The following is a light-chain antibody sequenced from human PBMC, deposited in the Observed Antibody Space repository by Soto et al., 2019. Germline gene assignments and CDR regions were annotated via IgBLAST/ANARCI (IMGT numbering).Light chain of an antibody. Sequence: QSVLTQPASVSGSPGQSITISCTGTSNDLGGYNYVSWYQQHPGKTPKLMIYDVSNRPSGVSDRFSGSKSGNTASLTISALQAEDEADYYCSSYTSFITYVFGTWTQLTVL. V-gene: IGLV2-14*01. CDR1: SNDLGGYNY. J-gene: IGLJ1*01. CDR2: DVS. CDR3: SSYTSFITYV.